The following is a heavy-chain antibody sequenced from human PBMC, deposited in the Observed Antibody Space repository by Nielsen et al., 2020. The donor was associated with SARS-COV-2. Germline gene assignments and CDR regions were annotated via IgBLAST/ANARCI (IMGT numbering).Heavy chain of an antibody. V-gene: IGHV7-4-1*02. CDR3: ASGVVVVPALDYYYYYGMDV. J-gene: IGHJ6*02. D-gene: IGHD2-2*01. Sequence: WVRQAPGQGLEWMGWINTNTGNPTYAQGFTGRFVFSLDTSVSTAYLQISSLKAEDTAVYYCASGVVVVPALDYYYYYGMDVWGQGTTVTVSS. CDR2: INTNTGNP.